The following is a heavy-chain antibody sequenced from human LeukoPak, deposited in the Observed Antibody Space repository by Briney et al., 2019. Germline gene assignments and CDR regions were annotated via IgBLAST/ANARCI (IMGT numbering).Heavy chain of an antibody. V-gene: IGHV4-4*09. CDR2: IYTSGST. CDR1: GGSISSYY. CDR3: ATADCSGTSCWFDP. D-gene: IGHD2-2*01. J-gene: IGHJ5*02. Sequence: PSETLSLTCTVSGGSISSYYWSWIRQPPGKGLEWIGYIYTSGSTNYNPSLKSRVTISVDTSKNQFSLKLSSVTAADTAVYYCATADCSGTSCWFDPWGQGTLVTVSS.